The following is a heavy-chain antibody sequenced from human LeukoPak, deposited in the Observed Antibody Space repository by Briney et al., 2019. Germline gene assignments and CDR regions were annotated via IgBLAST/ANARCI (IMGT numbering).Heavy chain of an antibody. CDR1: GGSISSYY. CDR3: ARSPRTTVTTYDY. D-gene: IGHD4-11*01. J-gene: IGHJ4*02. V-gene: IGHV4-59*01. CDR2: IYHSGST. Sequence: SETLSLTCTVSGGSISSYYWSWIRQPPGKGLEWIGYIYHSGSTYYNPSLKSRVTISVDRSKNQFSLRVNSVTAADTAVYYCARSPRTTVTTYDYWGRGTLVTVSS.